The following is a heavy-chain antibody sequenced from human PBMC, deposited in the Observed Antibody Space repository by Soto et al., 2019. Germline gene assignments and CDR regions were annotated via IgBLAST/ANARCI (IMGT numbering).Heavy chain of an antibody. CDR2: IYYSGST. Sequence: AETLSLTCTVSGCSISSYYRSWIRQPPGKGLEWIGYIYYSGSTNYNPSLKSRVTISVDTSKNQFSLKLSSVTAADTAVYYCARGVGFGENNWFDPWGQGTLVTVSS. CDR1: GCSISSYY. D-gene: IGHD3-10*01. CDR3: ARGVGFGENNWFDP. V-gene: IGHV4-59*01. J-gene: IGHJ5*02.